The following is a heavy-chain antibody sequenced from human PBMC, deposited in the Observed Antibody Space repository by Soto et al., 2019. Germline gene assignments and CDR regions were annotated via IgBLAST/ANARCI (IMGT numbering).Heavy chain of an antibody. CDR3: ARDMGGYPWDWFDP. CDR2: ISVYNGNT. J-gene: IGHJ5*02. Sequence: QVQLVQSGAEVKKPGASVKVSCKSSGYTFTSYGISWVRQAPGQGLEWMGWISVYNGNTNYAQKLQGRVTMTTDTSTSTAYMELRSLRSDDTPVYSCARDMGGYPWDWFDPWGQGTLVTVSS. D-gene: IGHD3-16*01. V-gene: IGHV1-18*01. CDR1: GYTFTSYG.